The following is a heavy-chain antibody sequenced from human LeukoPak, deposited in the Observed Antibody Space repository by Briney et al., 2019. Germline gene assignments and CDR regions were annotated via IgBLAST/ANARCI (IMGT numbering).Heavy chain of an antibody. J-gene: IGHJ4*02. CDR2: INHSGST. CDR3: ARATYSSSLGY. Sequence: SETLSLTWAVYGGSFSGYYWSWIRQPPGKGLEWIGEINHSGSTNYNPSLKSRVTISVDTSKNQFSLKLSSVTAADTAVYYCARATYSSSLGYWGQGTLVTVSS. D-gene: IGHD6-13*01. CDR1: GGSFSGYY. V-gene: IGHV4-34*01.